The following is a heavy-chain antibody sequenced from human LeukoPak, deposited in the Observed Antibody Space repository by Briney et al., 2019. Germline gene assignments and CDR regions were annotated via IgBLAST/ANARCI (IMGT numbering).Heavy chain of an antibody. D-gene: IGHD3-9*01. CDR1: GYTFTGYY. J-gene: IGHJ5*02. V-gene: IGHV1-2*02. CDR3: ARGLLGKLRYFDWLKLENWFDP. CDR2: INPNSGGT. Sequence: ASVKVSCKASGYTFTGYYMHWVRQAPGQGLEWMGWINPNSGGTNYAQKFQGRVTMTRDTSISTAYMELSRLRSDDTAVYYCARGLLGKLRYFDWLKLENWFDPWGQGTLVTVSS.